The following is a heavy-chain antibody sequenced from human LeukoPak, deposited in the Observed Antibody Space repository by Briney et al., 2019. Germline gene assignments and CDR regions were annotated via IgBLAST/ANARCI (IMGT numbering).Heavy chain of an antibody. CDR3: ARDPGPSSGYYPSKWFDP. Sequence: ASETLSLTCTVSGFSISSGDYWGWVRQPPGKGLEWIGSIYHSGSTYYNPSLKSRVTISVDPSKNQFSLKLNSVTAADTAVYYCARDPGPSSGYYPSKWFDPWGQGTLVTVSS. CDR1: GFSISSGDY. V-gene: IGHV4-38-2*02. J-gene: IGHJ5*02. CDR2: IYHSGST. D-gene: IGHD3-3*01.